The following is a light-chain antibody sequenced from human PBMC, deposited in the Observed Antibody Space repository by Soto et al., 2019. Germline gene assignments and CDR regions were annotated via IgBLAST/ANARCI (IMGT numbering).Light chain of an antibody. CDR1: QNLSRN. V-gene: IGKV3-15*01. Sequence: EIVMTQSPATLSVSSGERATLSCRASQNLSRNLAWYHHRPGQAPRLLIHGASTRATGVPARFSGSGSGTDFTLTISSLQSADFALYYSQQYDRWPHTFGQGTQLQIK. J-gene: IGKJ2*01. CDR3: QQYDRWPHT. CDR2: GAS.